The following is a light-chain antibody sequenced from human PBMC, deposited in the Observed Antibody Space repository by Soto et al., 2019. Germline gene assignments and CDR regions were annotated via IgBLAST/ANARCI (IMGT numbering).Light chain of an antibody. V-gene: IGKV3-11*01. CDR2: DAS. CDR1: QSVSRF. CDR3: QQRSDWPIT. Sequence: EVVLTQSPATLSLSPGERATLSCRASQSVSRFLAWYQQKPGQAPRLLIFDASNRATGIPARFSASGSGTDFTLTIISLESEDSAVYYCQQRSDWPITFGQGTRLDI. J-gene: IGKJ5*01.